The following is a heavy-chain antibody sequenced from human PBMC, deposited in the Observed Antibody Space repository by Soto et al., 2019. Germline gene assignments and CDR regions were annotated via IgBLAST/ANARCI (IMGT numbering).Heavy chain of an antibody. CDR2: IYYSGST. Sequence: QVQLQESGPGLVKPSQTLSLTCTVSGASISSGDYYWSWIRQHPGKGLEWIGYIYYSGSTYYNPSLKGRVSISVDTSKNQFSLKLSSVTAADTAVYYCATIYDSSGYYYGNNWFDPWGQGTLVTVSS. D-gene: IGHD3-22*01. J-gene: IGHJ5*02. CDR3: ATIYDSSGYYYGNNWFDP. V-gene: IGHV4-31*03. CDR1: GASISSGDYY.